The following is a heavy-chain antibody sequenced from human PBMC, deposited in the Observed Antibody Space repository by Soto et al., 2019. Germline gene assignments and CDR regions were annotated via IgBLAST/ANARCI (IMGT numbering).Heavy chain of an antibody. Sequence: PRLSFAASGFTFSSYAMSWVRQAPGQGLEWVSAISGSGGSTYYADSVKGRFTISRDNSKNTLYLQRNSLRAEDTAVYYCAKGGEKDGYNYPYYYGMDVWGQGTTVTVSS. D-gene: IGHD5-12*01. CDR3: AKGGEKDGYNYPYYYGMDV. CDR2: ISGSGGST. J-gene: IGHJ6*02. CDR1: GFTFSSYA. V-gene: IGHV3-23*01.